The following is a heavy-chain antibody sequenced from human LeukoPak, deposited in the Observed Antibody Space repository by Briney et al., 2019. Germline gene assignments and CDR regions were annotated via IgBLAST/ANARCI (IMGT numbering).Heavy chain of an antibody. CDR3: GTMVRGIDNYFYYYYMDV. CDR2: IIPIFGTA. CDR1: GGTFSSYA. Sequence: GSSVKVSCKASGGTFSSYAISWVRQAPGQGLEWMGGIIPIFGTANYAQKFQGRVTITTDESTSTAYMELSSLRSEDTAVYNCGTMVRGIDNYFYYYYMDVWGKGTTVTVSS. J-gene: IGHJ6*03. D-gene: IGHD3-10*01. V-gene: IGHV1-69*05.